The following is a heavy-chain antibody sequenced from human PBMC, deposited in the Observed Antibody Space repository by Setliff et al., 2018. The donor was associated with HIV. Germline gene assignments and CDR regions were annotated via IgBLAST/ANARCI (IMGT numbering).Heavy chain of an antibody. CDR2: INPNSGGT. D-gene: IGHD2-2*01. V-gene: IGHV1-2*02. CDR1: GYTFTGYY. Sequence: ASVKVSCKASGYTFTGYYMHWVRQAPGQGLEWMGWINPNSGGTTYAQKFQGRVTMTRDTSISTAYTEVSRLRSDDTAVYYCARDHCSSSGCYEYCYYGMDVWGQGTTVTVSS. CDR3: ARDHCSSSGCYEYCYYGMDV. J-gene: IGHJ6*02.